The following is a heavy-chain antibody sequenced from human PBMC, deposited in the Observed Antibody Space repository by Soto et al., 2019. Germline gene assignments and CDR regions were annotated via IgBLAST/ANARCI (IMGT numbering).Heavy chain of an antibody. D-gene: IGHD3-10*01. CDR2: INSDGSSI. V-gene: IGHV3-74*01. Sequence: EVPLVESGGGLVQPGGSLRLSCAASGFTFSSYWMHWVRQAPGKGLVWVARINSDGSSISYADSVKGRFTISRDNAKNTLYLQMNSLRDEDTAVYYCAKRTSMSGNYYFDYWGQGILVTVSS. CDR1: GFTFSSYW. J-gene: IGHJ4*02. CDR3: AKRTSMSGNYYFDY.